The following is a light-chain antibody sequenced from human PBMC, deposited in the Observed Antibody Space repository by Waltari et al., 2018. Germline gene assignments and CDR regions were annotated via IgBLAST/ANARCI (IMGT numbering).Light chain of an antibody. Sequence: DIQMTQSPSTLSASVGDTVIISCRASQSITPSWAWYQQKPGKAPDVLIYGASNLESGVPSRFSGSGSGTEFTLTISSLQPDDFATYYCQQYKSYKTFGQGTRVEIK. V-gene: IGKV1-5*03. J-gene: IGKJ1*01. CDR2: GAS. CDR3: QQYKSYKT. CDR1: QSITPS.